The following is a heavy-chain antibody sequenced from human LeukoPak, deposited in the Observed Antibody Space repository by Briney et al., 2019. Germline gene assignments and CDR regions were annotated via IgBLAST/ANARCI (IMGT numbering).Heavy chain of an antibody. D-gene: IGHD3-10*01. CDR2: IYYSVST. CDR1: GGSISSYY. V-gene: IGHV4-59*01. CDR3: AHSITMVRGVIN. Sequence: SETLSLTCTVSGGSISSYYWSWIRQPPGKGLEWIAYIYYSVSTNYNPSLESRVTISVDTSKNQFSLKLSSVTAADTAVYYCAHSITMVRGVINWGQGTLVTVSS. J-gene: IGHJ4*02.